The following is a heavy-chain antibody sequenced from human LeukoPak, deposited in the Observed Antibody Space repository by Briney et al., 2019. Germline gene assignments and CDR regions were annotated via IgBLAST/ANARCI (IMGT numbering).Heavy chain of an antibody. Sequence: ASVKVSCKASGGTFSSYTISWVRQAPGQGLEWMGRIIPILGIANYAQKFQGRVTITADKSTNTAYMELSSLRSEDTAVYYCARDHSVSRGSYFYWGQGTLVTVSS. V-gene: IGHV1-69*04. CDR1: GGTFSSYT. D-gene: IGHD1-26*01. CDR3: ARDHSVSRGSYFY. CDR2: IIPILGIA. J-gene: IGHJ4*02.